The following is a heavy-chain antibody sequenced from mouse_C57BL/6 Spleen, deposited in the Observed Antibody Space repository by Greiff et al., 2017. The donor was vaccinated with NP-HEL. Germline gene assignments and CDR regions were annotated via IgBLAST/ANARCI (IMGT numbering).Heavy chain of an antibody. V-gene: IGHV3-6*01. CDR1: GYSITSGYY. Sequence: EVKLVESGPGLVKPSQSLSLTCSVTGYSITSGYYWNWIRQFPGNKLEWMGYISYDGSNNYNPSLKNRISITRDTSKNQFFLKLNSVTTEDTATYYCARDQDYGYEGYYAMDYWGQGTSVTVSS. CDR2: ISYDGSN. CDR3: ARDQDYGYEGYYAMDY. J-gene: IGHJ4*01. D-gene: IGHD2-2*01.